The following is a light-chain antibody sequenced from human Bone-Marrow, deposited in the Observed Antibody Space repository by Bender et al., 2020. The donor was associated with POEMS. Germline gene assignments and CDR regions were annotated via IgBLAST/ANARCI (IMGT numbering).Light chain of an antibody. CDR2: KDS. V-gene: IGLV3-25*03. CDR3: QSADSSGPNVV. J-gene: IGLJ2*01. Sequence: SYELTQPPSVSVSPGQTARITCSGAALAKEYACWYQKRPGQAPVLLIYKDSGRPSGIPERFSGSSSGTTVTLTISGVQAEDEADYYCQSADSSGPNVVFGGVTKLTVL. CDR1: ALAKEY.